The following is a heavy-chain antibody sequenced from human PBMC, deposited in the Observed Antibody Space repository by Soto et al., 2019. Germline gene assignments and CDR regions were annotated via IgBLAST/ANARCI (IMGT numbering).Heavy chain of an antibody. CDR2: ISGSGDST. CDR1: GFTFNNYI. V-gene: IGHV3-23*01. Sequence: GGSLRLSCAASGFTFNNYIMSWVRQGPGKGLEWVSAISGSGDSTYYADSVKGRFTISRDNSKNTLHLQMKSLRAEDTAVYYCAKDFTHPFDYWGQGTVVTVSS. CDR3: AKDFTHPFDY. J-gene: IGHJ4*02.